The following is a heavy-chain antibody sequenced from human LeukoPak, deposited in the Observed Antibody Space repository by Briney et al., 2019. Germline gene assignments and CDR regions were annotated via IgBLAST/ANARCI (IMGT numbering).Heavy chain of an antibody. CDR1: GGTFSSYA. Sequence: GASVKVSCKASGGTFSSYAISWVRQAPGQGLEWMGGIIPIFGTANYAQKFQGRVTITADESTSTAYMELSSLRSEDTAVYYCATDRSEDGLLHFDYWGQGTLVTVSS. J-gene: IGHJ4*02. D-gene: IGHD2-15*01. V-gene: IGHV1-69*13. CDR3: ATDRSEDGLLHFDY. CDR2: IIPIFGTA.